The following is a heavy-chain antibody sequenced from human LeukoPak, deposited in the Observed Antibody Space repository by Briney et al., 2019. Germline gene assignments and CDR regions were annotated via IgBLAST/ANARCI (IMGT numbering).Heavy chain of an antibody. CDR2: ISARGGST. V-gene: IGHV3-23*01. CDR1: GFTFSSFA. J-gene: IGHJ4*02. D-gene: IGHD3-16*02. CDR3: AKGISIYSYFDN. Sequence: PGVSLRLSCAASGFTFSSFAMSWVRQAPGKGLEWISVISARGGSTYYADSVKGRFTISRDNSKNTLHLQMNSLRAEDTAVYYCAKGISIYSYFDNWGQGTLVTVSS.